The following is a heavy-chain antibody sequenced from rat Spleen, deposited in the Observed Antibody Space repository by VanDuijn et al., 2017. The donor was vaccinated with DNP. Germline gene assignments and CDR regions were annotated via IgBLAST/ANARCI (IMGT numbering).Heavy chain of an antibody. J-gene: IGHJ1*01. V-gene: IGHV5-31*01. Sequence: EVQLVESGGDLVQPGRSLKLSCVVSGFTVNNFWMAWIRQVPGKGLEWVAAIISSGGSTYYPNSVKARFTISSDNAKNTLYLQMNSLRSEDTATYYCARAKYSSHYWYFDFWGPGTMVTVSS. D-gene: IGHD1-2*01. CDR3: ARAKYSSHYWYFDF. CDR1: GFTVNNFW. CDR2: IISSGGST.